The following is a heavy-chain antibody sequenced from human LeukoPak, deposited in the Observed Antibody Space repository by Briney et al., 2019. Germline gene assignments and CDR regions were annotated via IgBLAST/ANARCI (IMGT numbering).Heavy chain of an antibody. V-gene: IGHV4-59*12. J-gene: IGHJ4*02. Sequence: SETLSLTCTVSGGSISSYYWSWIRQPPGKGLEWIGYIYYSGSTNYNPSLKSRVTISVDMSKNQFSLKLSSVTAADTAVYYCARSTITFGGVIVAFDYWGQGTLVTVSS. CDR3: ARSTITFGGVIVAFDY. CDR2: IYYSGST. CDR1: GGSISSYY. D-gene: IGHD3-16*02.